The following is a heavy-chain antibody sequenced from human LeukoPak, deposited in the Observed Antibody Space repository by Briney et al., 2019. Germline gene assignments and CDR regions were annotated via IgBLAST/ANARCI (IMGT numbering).Heavy chain of an antibody. Sequence: PSETLSLTCTVSGGSISSGSYYWSWIRQPAGKGLEWIGRIYTSGSTNYNPSLKSRVTISVDTSKNQFSLKLSSVTAADTAVYYCARIHSSSWYLYYFDYWGQGTLVTVSS. D-gene: IGHD6-13*01. CDR2: IYTSGST. CDR3: ARIHSSSWYLYYFDY. CDR1: GGSISSGSYY. J-gene: IGHJ4*02. V-gene: IGHV4-61*02.